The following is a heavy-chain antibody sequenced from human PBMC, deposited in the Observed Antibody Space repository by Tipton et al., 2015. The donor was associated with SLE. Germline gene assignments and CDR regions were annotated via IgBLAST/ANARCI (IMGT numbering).Heavy chain of an antibody. D-gene: IGHD2-15*01. CDR1: GITLSQFD. V-gene: IGHV3-48*03. J-gene: IGHJ3*02. CDR3: ARTLYRCGSCWIDAVDI. CDR2: IRRGDDAA. Sequence: SLRLSCTTFGITLSQFDMNWVRQATGKGLEWVSHIRRGDDAAYYADSVKCRFTISRDSAKNSLNLQMHSLRAEDTALYYFARTLYRCGSCWIDAVDISGPGSMFTVSS.